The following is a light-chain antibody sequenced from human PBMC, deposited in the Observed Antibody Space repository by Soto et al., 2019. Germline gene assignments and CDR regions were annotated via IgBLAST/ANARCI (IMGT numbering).Light chain of an antibody. CDR3: QQYNNWPSWT. CDR2: GAS. CDR1: QSVSNN. Sequence: EIVLTQSPGTLSLSPGERATLSCRASQSVSNNYLAWYQQKPGQAPRLLIFGASTRATGIPARFRGSGSGTEFTLTISSLQSEDSAIYYCQQYNNWPSWTFGQGTKVDIK. V-gene: IGKV3-15*01. J-gene: IGKJ1*01.